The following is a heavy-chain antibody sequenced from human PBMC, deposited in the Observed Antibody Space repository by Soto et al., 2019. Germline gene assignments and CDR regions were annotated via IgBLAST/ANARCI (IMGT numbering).Heavy chain of an antibody. CDR3: ASVDIVVVVAADLYYMDV. V-gene: IGHV3-21*01. D-gene: IGHD2-15*01. CDR2: ISSSSSYI. CDR1: GFTFSSYS. J-gene: IGHJ6*03. Sequence: GGSLRLSCAASGFTFSSYSMNWVRQAPGKGLEWVSSISSSSSYIYYADSVKGRFTISRDNAKNSLYLQMNSLRAEDTAVYYCASVDIVVVVAADLYYMDVWGKGTTVTVSS.